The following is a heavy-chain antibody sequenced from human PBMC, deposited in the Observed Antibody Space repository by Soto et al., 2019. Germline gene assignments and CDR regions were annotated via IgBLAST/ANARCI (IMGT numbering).Heavy chain of an antibody. CDR1: GGTFSSYA. CDR3: AKRAYCGGDCYSSTPDY. Sequence: GASVKVSCKASGGTFSSYAISWVRQAPGQGLEWMGGIIPIFGTANYAQKFQGRVTITADESTSTAYMELSSLRSEDTAVYYCAKRAYCGGDCYSSTPDYWGQGILVTVSS. CDR2: IIPIFGTA. V-gene: IGHV1-69*13. J-gene: IGHJ4*02. D-gene: IGHD2-21*02.